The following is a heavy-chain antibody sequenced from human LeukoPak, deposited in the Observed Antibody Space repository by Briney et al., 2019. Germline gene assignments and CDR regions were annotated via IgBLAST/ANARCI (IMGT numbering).Heavy chain of an antibody. J-gene: IGHJ1*01. CDR3: ARGGYSSSWPH. CDR2: IYYSGST. V-gene: IGHV4-59*01. D-gene: IGHD6-6*01. Sequence: SETLSLTCTVSGGSISSYYLSWIRQPPGKGLEWIGYIYYSGSTNYNPSLKSRVTISVDTSKNQFSLKLSSVTAADTAVSYCARGGYSSSWPHWGQGTLVTVSS. CDR1: GGSISSYY.